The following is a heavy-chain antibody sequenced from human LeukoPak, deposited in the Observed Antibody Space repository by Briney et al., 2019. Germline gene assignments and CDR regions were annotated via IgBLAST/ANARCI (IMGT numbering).Heavy chain of an antibody. CDR3: ARLATRIAVAGGY. Sequence: ASVKVSCKASGYTLTGYYMHWVRQAPGQALEWMGRINPNSGGTNHAQKFQGRVAMTRDTSISTAYMELSRLRSDDTAVYYCARLATRIAVAGGYWGQGTLVTVSS. J-gene: IGHJ4*02. CDR2: INPNSGGT. CDR1: GYTLTGYY. V-gene: IGHV1-2*06. D-gene: IGHD6-19*01.